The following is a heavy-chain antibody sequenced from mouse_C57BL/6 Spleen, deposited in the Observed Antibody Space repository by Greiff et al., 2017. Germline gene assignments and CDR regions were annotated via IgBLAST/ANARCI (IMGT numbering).Heavy chain of an antibody. Sequence: VKLVESGAELVRPGTSVKMSCKASGYTFTNYWIGWAKQRPGHGLEWIGDIYPGGGYTNYNEKFKGKATLTADKSSSTAYMQFSSLTSEDSAIYYCARSDRATVVVPFDYWGQGTTLTVSS. CDR2: IYPGGGYT. D-gene: IGHD1-1*01. V-gene: IGHV1-63*01. CDR3: ARSDRATVVVPFDY. J-gene: IGHJ2*01. CDR1: GYTFTNYW.